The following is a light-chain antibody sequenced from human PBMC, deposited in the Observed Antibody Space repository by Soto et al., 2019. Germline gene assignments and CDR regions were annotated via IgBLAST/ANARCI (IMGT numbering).Light chain of an antibody. CDR2: DVT. J-gene: IGLJ3*02. CDR1: SSDIGDYDY. V-gene: IGLV2-14*01. CDR3: QSYDSSLSGWV. Sequence: QSALTQPASVSGSPGQSITISCTGTSSDIGDYDYVSWYQHLPGKAPKLLIFDVTHRPSGVSDRFSGSKSGNTASLTISGVRPEDEADYYCQSYDSSLSGWVFGGGTKLTVL.